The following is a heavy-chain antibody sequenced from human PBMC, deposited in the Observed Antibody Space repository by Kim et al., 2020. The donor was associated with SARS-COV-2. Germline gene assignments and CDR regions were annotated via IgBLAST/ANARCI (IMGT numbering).Heavy chain of an antibody. J-gene: IGHJ4*02. D-gene: IGHD1-26*01. CDR1: GFTFSSYW. CDR3: ASRRYTGTYYYFDY. Sequence: GGSLRLSCAASGFTFSSYWMHWVRQAPGKGLVWVSRINSDGGTTSYADSVKGRFTISRDNAKSTLYLQMNSLRAEGTAVYYCASRRYTGTYYYFDYWGQGTLVTVSS. CDR2: INSDGGTT. V-gene: IGHV3-74*01.